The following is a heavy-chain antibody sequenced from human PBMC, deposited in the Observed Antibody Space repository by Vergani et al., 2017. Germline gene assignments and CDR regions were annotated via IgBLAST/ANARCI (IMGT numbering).Heavy chain of an antibody. CDR1: GFTFSSYG. D-gene: IGHD1-26*01. J-gene: IGHJ3*02. CDR2: IWYDGSNK. V-gene: IGHV3-33*01. CDR3: AREGNGREKHLGAFDI. Sequence: QVQLVESGGGVVQPGRSLRLSCAASGFTFSSYGMHWVRQAPGKGLEWVTVIWYDGSNKYYADSVKGRFTISRDNSKNTLYLQMNSLRAEDTAVYYCAREGNGREKHLGAFDIWGQGTMVTVSS.